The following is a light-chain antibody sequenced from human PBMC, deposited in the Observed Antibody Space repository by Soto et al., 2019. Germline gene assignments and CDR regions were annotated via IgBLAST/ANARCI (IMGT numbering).Light chain of an antibody. CDR2: WAS. CDR3: QQYYSTPPT. J-gene: IGKJ1*01. V-gene: IGKV4-1*01. Sequence: DIVMTQSPDALAVSLGERATINCKSSQSILYNSNNKNYLAWYQQKPGQPPKLLIYWASTRESGVPDRFSGSGSGTEFTLTISSLQAEDVAVYHCQQYYSTPPTFGQGTKVDIK. CDR1: QSILYNSNNKNY.